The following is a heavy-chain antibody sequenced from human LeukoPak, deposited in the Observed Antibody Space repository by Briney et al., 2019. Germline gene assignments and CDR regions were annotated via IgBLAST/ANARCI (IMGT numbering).Heavy chain of an antibody. D-gene: IGHD2-8*01. V-gene: IGHV3-21*01. J-gene: IGHJ3*02. CDR1: GFTFSSYS. Sequence: GGSLRLSCAASGFTFSSYSMNWVRQAPGKGLEWVSSISSSSSYIYYADSVKGRFTISRDNAKNSLYLQMNSLRAEDTAVYYCARKWVLSYAFDIWGQGTMVTVSS. CDR3: ARKWVLSYAFDI. CDR2: ISSSSSYI.